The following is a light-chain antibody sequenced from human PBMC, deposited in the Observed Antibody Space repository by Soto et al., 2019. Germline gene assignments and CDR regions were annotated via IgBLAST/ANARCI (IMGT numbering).Light chain of an antibody. CDR2: EGS. CDR1: SGDVGSYYL. J-gene: IGLJ2*01. Sequence: QSALTQPASVSVSPGQSITISCTGTSGDVGSYYLVSWYQQHPGKAPKLMIYEGSKRPSGVSNRFSGSKSGNTASVTISGLQAEDEADYYCCSYAGSSTDVVFGGGTKVTVL. CDR3: CSYAGSSTDVV. V-gene: IGLV2-23*01.